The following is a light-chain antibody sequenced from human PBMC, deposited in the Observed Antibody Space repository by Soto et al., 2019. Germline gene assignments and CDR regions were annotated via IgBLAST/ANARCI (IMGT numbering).Light chain of an antibody. CDR3: QRYGG. CDR2: SAS. Sequence: EIVLTQSPGTLSLSPGERATLSCRASQSVSSSHLAWYQQKPGQAPRLLIYSASSRATGIPDRFSGSGSGTDFTLTISRLEPEGFAVYYCQRYGGFGQGTKVDIK. J-gene: IGKJ1*01. CDR1: QSVSSSH. V-gene: IGKV3-20*01.